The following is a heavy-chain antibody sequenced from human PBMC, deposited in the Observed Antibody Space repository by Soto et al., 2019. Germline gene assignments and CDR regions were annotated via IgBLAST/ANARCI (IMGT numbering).Heavy chain of an antibody. CDR2: INHSGST. CDR3: ARGPNYDFWSGSYYMDV. D-gene: IGHD3-3*01. V-gene: IGHV4-34*01. Sequence: PSETLSLTCAVYGGSFSGYYWSWIRHPPGKGLEWIGEINHSGSTNYNPSLKSRVTISVDTSKNQFSLKLSSVTAADTAVYYCARGPNYDFWSGSYYMDVWGKGTTVTVSS. J-gene: IGHJ6*03. CDR1: GGSFSGYY.